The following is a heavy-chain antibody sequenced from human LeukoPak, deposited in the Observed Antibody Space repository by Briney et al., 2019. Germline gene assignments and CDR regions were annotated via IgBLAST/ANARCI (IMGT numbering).Heavy chain of an antibody. Sequence: GGSLSLSCAASGFTFSSYAMSWVRQAPGKGREWVSAISGSGGSTYYADSVKGRFTISRDNSKNTLYLQMNSLRAEDTAVYYCAKSVRIVVVPAATRPLDYWGQGTLVTVSS. CDR3: AKSVRIVVVPAATRPLDY. V-gene: IGHV3-23*01. J-gene: IGHJ4*02. CDR2: ISGSGGST. CDR1: GFTFSSYA. D-gene: IGHD2-2*01.